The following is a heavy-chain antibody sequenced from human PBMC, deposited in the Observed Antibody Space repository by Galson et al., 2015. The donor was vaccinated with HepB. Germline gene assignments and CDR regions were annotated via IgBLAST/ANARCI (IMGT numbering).Heavy chain of an antibody. CDR1: GFTFNAYI. CDR3: AGTTGNFYLPDY. CDR2: VSKTGDTT. D-gene: IGHD1-26*01. V-gene: IGHV3-23*01. J-gene: IGHJ4*02. Sequence: SLRLSCAASGFTFNAYIMKWVRQAPGRGLEWVSSVSKTGDTTSYADSVRGRFTVSRDNSQKILYLQMHSLRVEDSAMYFCAGTTGNFYLPDYWGQGTLVAVSS.